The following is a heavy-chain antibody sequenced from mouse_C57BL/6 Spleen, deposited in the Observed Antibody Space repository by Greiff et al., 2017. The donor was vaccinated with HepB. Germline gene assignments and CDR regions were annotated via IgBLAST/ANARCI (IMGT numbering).Heavy chain of an antibody. Sequence: EVKLMESGGGLVQPGGSMKLSCVASGFTFSNYWMNWVRQSPEKGLEWVAQIRLKSDNYATHYAESVKGRFTISSDDSKSSVYLQMNNLRAEDTGIYYCTGGPYYYGSNWYFDVWGTGTTVTVSS. D-gene: IGHD1-1*01. CDR1: GFTFSNYW. J-gene: IGHJ1*03. CDR3: TGGPYYYGSNWYFDV. CDR2: IRLKSDNYAT. V-gene: IGHV6-3*01.